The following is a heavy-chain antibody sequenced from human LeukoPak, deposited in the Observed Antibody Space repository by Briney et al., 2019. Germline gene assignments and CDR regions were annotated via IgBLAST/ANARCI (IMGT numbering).Heavy chain of an antibody. J-gene: IGHJ4*02. CDR2: IRYDGSNK. CDR3: AKPGDYYGSGSYLDY. CDR1: GFTFSSYG. D-gene: IGHD3-10*01. Sequence: GGSLRLSCAASGFTFSSYGMHWVRQAPGKGLEWVAFIRYDGSNKYYADSVKGRFTISRDNSKNTLYLQMNSLRAEDTAVYYCAKPGDYYGSGSYLDYWGQGTLVTVSS. V-gene: IGHV3-30*02.